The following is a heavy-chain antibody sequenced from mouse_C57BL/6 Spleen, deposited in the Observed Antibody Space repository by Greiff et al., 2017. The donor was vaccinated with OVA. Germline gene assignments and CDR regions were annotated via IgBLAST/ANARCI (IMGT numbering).Heavy chain of an antibody. D-gene: IGHD2-2*01. J-gene: IGHJ3*01. CDR3: AREGGYDRFAD. V-gene: IGHV1-53*01. CDR2: ITPSNGGT. CDR1: VYTFTSYW. Sequence: VQLQQPGTELVKPGASVQLSCKASVYTFTSYWFHWVKQRPGHGLDLIGNITPSNGGTNYNEQFKRKATLTVDTSSSTAYVQLSSLTSEDSAVDYCAREGGYDRFADWGQGTLVTVSA.